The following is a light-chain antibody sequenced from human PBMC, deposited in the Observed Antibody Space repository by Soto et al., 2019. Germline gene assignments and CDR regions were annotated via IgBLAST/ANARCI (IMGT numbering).Light chain of an antibody. V-gene: IGKV3-11*01. CDR1: QSASTS. CDR3: QQRYNWPLT. CDR2: AAS. J-gene: IGKJ4*01. Sequence: EIVLTQSPATLSLSPGERATLSCRASQSASTSLAWYQQRPGQAPRLLIYAASNRATGIPARFSGSGSGTDFTLTISSLEPEDFAIYYCQQRYNWPLTFGGGTKVDI.